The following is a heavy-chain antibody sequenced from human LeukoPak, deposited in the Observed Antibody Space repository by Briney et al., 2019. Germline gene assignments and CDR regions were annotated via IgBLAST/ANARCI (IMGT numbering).Heavy chain of an antibody. V-gene: IGHV4-59*01. CDR3: ASNTGTVFDY. Sequence: KTSETLSLTCAVYGGSFSGYYWSWIRQPPGKGLEWLGYVYYTGSTEYNPSLRSRVTISLEMSKHQFSLNLTSVTAADTAVYYCASNTGTVFDYWGQGALVTVSS. CDR1: GGSFSGYY. D-gene: IGHD7-27*01. J-gene: IGHJ4*02. CDR2: VYYTGST.